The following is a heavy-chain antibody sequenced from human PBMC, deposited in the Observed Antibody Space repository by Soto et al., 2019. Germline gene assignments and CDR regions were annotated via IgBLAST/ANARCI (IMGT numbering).Heavy chain of an antibody. CDR2: IYYSGST. V-gene: IGHV4-59*01. J-gene: IGHJ4*02. D-gene: IGHD5-18*01. Sequence: SETLSLTCTVSGGPISSYYWSWIRQPPGKGLEWIGYIYYSGSTDYNPSLKSRVTISVDTSKNQFSLKLSSVTAADTAVYYCARGDGYSYDFDYWGQGTLVTVSS. CDR1: GGPISSYY. CDR3: ARGDGYSYDFDY.